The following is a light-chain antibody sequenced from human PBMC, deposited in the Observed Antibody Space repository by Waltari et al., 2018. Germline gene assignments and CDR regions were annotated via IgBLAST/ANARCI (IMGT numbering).Light chain of an antibody. CDR3: QQYLRAPRT. J-gene: IGKJ2*02. Sequence: DIVMTQSPDSLAVSLGERATINCKSSQSLLYDIDNKDYLAWYQQKPGQPPKLRIHWASTRESGVPDRFSGSGSGTDFTLTISSLQADDVAVYYCQQYLRAPRTFAQGTGLEIK. CDR1: QSLLYDIDNKDY. CDR2: WAS. V-gene: IGKV4-1*01.